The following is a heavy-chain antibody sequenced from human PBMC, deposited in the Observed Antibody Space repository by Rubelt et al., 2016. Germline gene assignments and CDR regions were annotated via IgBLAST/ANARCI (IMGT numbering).Heavy chain of an antibody. J-gene: IGHJ4*01. Sequence: QMQLVQSGPEVKKPGTSVKVSCKASGFTFTSSAVQWVRQARGQRLEWIGWIVVGSGNTNYAQQFQERVTITTYRSTSTSYRELSSLGSEDTAVYYFAADVWGFNDYWGHGTRVTGS. CDR1: GFTFTSSA. CDR3: AADVWGFNDY. CDR2: IVVGSGNT. D-gene: IGHD3-16*01. V-gene: IGHV1-58*01.